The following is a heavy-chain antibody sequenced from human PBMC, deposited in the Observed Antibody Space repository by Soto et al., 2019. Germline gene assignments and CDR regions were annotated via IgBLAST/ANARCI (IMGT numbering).Heavy chain of an antibody. Sequence: ESGGGLVKPGGSLRLSCAASGFTFSSYSMNWVRQAPGKGLEWVSSISSSSSYIYYADSVKGRFTISRDNAKNSLYLQMNSLRAEDTAVYYCARPIAVAAGDWFYPWGQGTLVTVSS. J-gene: IGHJ5*02. CDR1: GFTFSSYS. V-gene: IGHV3-21*01. CDR2: ISSSSSYI. D-gene: IGHD6-19*01. CDR3: ARPIAVAAGDWFYP.